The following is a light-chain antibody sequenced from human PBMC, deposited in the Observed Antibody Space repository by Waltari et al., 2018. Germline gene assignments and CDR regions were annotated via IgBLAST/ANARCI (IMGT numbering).Light chain of an antibody. CDR3: QQFNTYPLT. J-gene: IGKJ5*01. Sequence: QLTQSPSSLSASVGDRVTITCRASQGISSYLAWYQQKPGKAPNLLIYAAFTLQSGVPSRFSDSGSGTDFTLTISSLQPEDFATYYCQQFNTYPLTFGQGTRLEIK. V-gene: IGKV1-9*01. CDR2: AAF. CDR1: QGISSY.